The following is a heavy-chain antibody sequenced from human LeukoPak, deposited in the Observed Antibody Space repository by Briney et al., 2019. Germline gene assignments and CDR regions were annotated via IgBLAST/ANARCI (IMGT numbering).Heavy chain of an antibody. V-gene: IGHV4-59*08. CDR1: GGSISDYY. CDR3: ATGRYSYGNEY. Sequence: SQTLSLTCTVSGGSISDYYWSWIRQPPGRGLEWIGYIYYTGSTNYSPSLKSRVTISLDTSKSHFALQLSSVTAADTAVYYCATGRYSYGNEYWGQGTLVTVSS. D-gene: IGHD5-18*01. J-gene: IGHJ4*02. CDR2: IYYTGST.